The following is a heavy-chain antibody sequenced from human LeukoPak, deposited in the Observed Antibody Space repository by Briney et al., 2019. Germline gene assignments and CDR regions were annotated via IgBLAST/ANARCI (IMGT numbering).Heavy chain of an antibody. D-gene: IGHD3-16*01. CDR1: GFTVSSNS. CDR3: ARRAGAYTHPYDY. Sequence: GGSLRLSCTVSGFTVSSNSMSWVRQAPGKGLEWVSFIYSAGSIYYSDSMKGRFTISIDNSKNTLYLQMNSLRAEDTAVYYCARRAGAYTHPYDYWGQGTLVTVSS. V-gene: IGHV3-53*01. J-gene: IGHJ4*02. CDR2: IYSAGSI.